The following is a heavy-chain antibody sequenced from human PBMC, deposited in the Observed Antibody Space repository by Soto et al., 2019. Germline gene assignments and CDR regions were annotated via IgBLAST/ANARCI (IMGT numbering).Heavy chain of an antibody. Sequence: EVQLVESGGGLVQPGGSLRLSCAASGFTFSSYWMHWVRQAPGKGLVWVSRINSDGSSTSYADSVKGRFTISRDNAKNTLYLQMNSLRAEDTAVYYCARGPIRYGDHPLDYWGQGTLVTVSS. CDR2: INSDGSST. J-gene: IGHJ4*02. D-gene: IGHD4-17*01. V-gene: IGHV3-74*01. CDR1: GFTFSSYW. CDR3: ARGPIRYGDHPLDY.